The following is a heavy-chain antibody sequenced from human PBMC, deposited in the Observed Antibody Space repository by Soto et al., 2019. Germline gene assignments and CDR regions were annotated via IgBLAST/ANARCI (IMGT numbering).Heavy chain of an antibody. D-gene: IGHD3-16*02. CDR1: GFTFGDYA. J-gene: IGHJ6*02. V-gene: IGHV3-49*03. CDR3: TRAYDYVWGSYRPIPIYYYGMDV. CDR2: IRSKAYGGTT. Sequence: GGSLRLSCTASGFTFGDYAMSWFRQAPGKGLEWVGFIRSKAYGGTTEYAASVKGRFTISRDDSKSIAYLQMNSLKTEDTAVYYCTRAYDYVWGSYRPIPIYYYGMDVWGQGTTVTVSS.